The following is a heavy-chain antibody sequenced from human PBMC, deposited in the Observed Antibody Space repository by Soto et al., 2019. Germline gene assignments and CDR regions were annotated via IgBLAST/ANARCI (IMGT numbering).Heavy chain of an antibody. J-gene: IGHJ5*02. CDR2: IYYSGST. D-gene: IGHD3-22*01. CDR3: ARDGVPTDYYDNTGYYNTWFDP. V-gene: IGHV4-31*03. Sequence: SETLSLTCIVSGGSISSGGYYWNWIRQHPGRGLEWIGYIYYSGSTHYNPSLKSRVTISVDTSKNQFSLNLSSVTDADTAVYYCARDGVPTDYYDNTGYYNTWFDPWAQETLLTVSS. CDR1: GGSISSGGYY.